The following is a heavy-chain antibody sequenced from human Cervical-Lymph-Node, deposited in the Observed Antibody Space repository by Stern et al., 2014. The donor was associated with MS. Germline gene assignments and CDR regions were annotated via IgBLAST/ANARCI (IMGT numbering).Heavy chain of an antibody. CDR1: GLTFSGYY. Sequence: QVQLVESGGDLVKPGGSLRLSCAASGLTFSGYYMSWIRQAPGKGLEWVSYIGNSDSTIYYADSVKGRFTISRDNANNLLYLQMNSLRAEDTALYYCARLRGYCSGGHCYAYYFDYWGQGTLVTVSS. CDR2: IGNSDSTI. J-gene: IGHJ4*02. V-gene: IGHV3-11*01. CDR3: ARLRGYCSGGHCYAYYFDY. D-gene: IGHD2-15*01.